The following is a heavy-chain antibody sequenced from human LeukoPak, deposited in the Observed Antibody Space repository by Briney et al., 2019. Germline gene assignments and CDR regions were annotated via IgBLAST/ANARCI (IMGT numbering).Heavy chain of an antibody. CDR2: IYHSGST. D-gene: IGHD1-26*01. Sequence: SQTLSLTCTVSGGSLSSGGYYWSWIRQPPGKGLEWIGYIYHSGSTYYNPSLKSRVTISVDTSKNQFSLKLSSVTAADTAVYYCASLLYSGSYYGRDYWGQGTLVTVSS. CDR1: GGSLSSGGYY. CDR3: ASLLYSGSYYGRDY. V-gene: IGHV4-30-2*02. J-gene: IGHJ4*02.